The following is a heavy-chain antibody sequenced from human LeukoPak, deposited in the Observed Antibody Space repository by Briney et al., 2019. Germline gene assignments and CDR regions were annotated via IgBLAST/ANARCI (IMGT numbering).Heavy chain of an antibody. Sequence: SETLSLTCAVYGGSFSGYQWSWIRQPPGKGLEWIGEINHRGSTKYNPSLKSRVTISVDTSKNQFSLKLSSVTAADTAVYYCVRGYNYYYMDVWGKGTTVTISS. CDR1: GGSFSGYQ. CDR3: VRGYNYYYMDV. CDR2: INHRGST. V-gene: IGHV4-34*01. D-gene: IGHD1-14*01. J-gene: IGHJ6*03.